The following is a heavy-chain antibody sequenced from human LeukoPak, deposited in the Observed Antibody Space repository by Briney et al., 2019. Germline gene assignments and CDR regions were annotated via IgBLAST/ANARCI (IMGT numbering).Heavy chain of an antibody. CDR2: FDPEDGET. Sequence: ASVKVSCKVSGYTLTELSMHWVRQAPGKGLEWMGGFDPEDGETIYAQKFQGRVTMTEDTSTDTAYMELSSLRSEDTAVYYCARVAVVLGYYDSSGQYYFDYWGQGTLVTVSS. D-gene: IGHD3-22*01. CDR3: ARVAVVLGYYDSSGQYYFDY. V-gene: IGHV1-24*01. CDR1: GYTLTELS. J-gene: IGHJ4*02.